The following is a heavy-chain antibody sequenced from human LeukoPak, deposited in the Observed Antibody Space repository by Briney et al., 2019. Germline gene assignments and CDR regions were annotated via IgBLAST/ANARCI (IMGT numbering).Heavy chain of an antibody. CDR3: ARDIRGGSYGYANYFDY. CDR2: INPSGGST. J-gene: IGHJ4*02. V-gene: IGHV1-46*01. D-gene: IGHD5-18*01. Sequence: AASVKVSCKASGYTFTSYYMHWVRQAPGQGLEWMGIINPSGGSTSYAQKFQGRVTITADKSTSTAYMELSSLRSEDTAVYYCARDIRGGSYGYANYFDYWGQGTLVTVSS. CDR1: GYTFTSYY.